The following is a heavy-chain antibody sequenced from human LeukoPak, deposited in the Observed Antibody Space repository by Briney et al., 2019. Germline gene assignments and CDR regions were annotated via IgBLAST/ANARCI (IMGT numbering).Heavy chain of an antibody. CDR3: TKRSSTVTPKTYYFDY. D-gene: IGHD4-17*01. CDR2: ITGSGGNT. V-gene: IGHV3-23*01. J-gene: IGHJ4*02. Sequence: GGSLRLSCAASGFTLSSNGMSWVRQAPGKGLECVSSITGSGGNTYYADSVQGRFTISRDNSKNTLYLQMNSLRADDTAVYYCTKRSSTVTPKTYYFDYCGQGTLVTVSS. CDR1: GFTLSSNG.